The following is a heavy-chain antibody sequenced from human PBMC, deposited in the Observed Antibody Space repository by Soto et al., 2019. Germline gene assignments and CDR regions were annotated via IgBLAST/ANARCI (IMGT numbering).Heavy chain of an antibody. Sequence: QVQLQQSGPGLVKPSQTLSLTCTVSGGSISSDNYHWTWIRQSPGKGLEWIGYIDYSGSIFYNPSLKSRVTISVDTSKNQFSLQLSSVTAADTAVYFCAREDDGGDRDYYGLDVWGQGTTVTVSS. CDR1: GGSISSDNYH. D-gene: IGHD2-21*02. CDR2: IDYSGSI. V-gene: IGHV4-30-4*08. J-gene: IGHJ6*02. CDR3: AREDDGGDRDYYGLDV.